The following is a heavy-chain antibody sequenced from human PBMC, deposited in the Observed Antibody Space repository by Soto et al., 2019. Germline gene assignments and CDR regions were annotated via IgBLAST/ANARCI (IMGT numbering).Heavy chain of an antibody. CDR1: GFTFSDYQ. CDR2: LSSSSSYT. CDR3: ARDRTDYGVFDY. J-gene: IGHJ4*02. V-gene: IGHV3-11*06. D-gene: IGHD4-17*01. Sequence: QVQLVESGGGLVKPGGSLRLSCAASGFTFSDYQMSWIRQAPGKGLEWVSYLSSSSSYTNYADSVKGRFTISRDNAKNSLYLQMNGLRAEDTAVYYCARDRTDYGVFDYWGQGTLVTVSS.